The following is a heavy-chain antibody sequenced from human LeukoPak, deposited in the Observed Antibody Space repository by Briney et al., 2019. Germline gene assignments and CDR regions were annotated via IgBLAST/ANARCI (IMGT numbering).Heavy chain of an antibody. CDR1: GFTFSSYW. D-gene: IGHD1-26*01. J-gene: IGHJ4*02. Sequence: PGGSLGLSCAASGFTFSSYWMSWVRQAPGKGLEWVANIKQDGSEKYYVDSVKGRFTIPRDNAKNSLYLQMNSLRAEDTAVYYCARGWDSGSYLYWGQGTLVTVSS. CDR3: ARGWDSGSYLY. CDR2: IKQDGSEK. V-gene: IGHV3-7*01.